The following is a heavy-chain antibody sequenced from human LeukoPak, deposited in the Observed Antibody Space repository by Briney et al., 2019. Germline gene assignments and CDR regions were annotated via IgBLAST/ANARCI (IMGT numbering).Heavy chain of an antibody. D-gene: IGHD6-19*01. J-gene: IGHJ4*02. V-gene: IGHV3-74*01. CDR1: GFSFSAYW. Sequence: GGSLRLSCAASGFSFSAYWMPWVRQAPGKGLVWVSRINNEGTGTDYADSVRGRFTISRVNVENTLYLQMNSLRAEDTAVYYCAKGSTSIAVAGTLDYWGQGTLVTVSS. CDR3: AKGSTSIAVAGTLDY. CDR2: INNEGTGT.